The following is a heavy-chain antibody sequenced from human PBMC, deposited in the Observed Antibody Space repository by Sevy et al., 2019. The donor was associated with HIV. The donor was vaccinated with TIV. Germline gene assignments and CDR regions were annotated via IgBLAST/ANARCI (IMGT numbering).Heavy chain of an antibody. CDR2: IWYDGSNK. V-gene: IGHV3-33*08. J-gene: IGHJ6*03. CDR3: ARAGSGYEGGYYYYYYMDV. D-gene: IGHD5-12*01. CDR1: GFTFSSHG. Sequence: GGSLRPSCAASGFTFSSHGMHWVRQAPGKGLEWVAVIWYDGSNKYYADSVKGRFTISRDNSKNTLYLQMNSLRAEDTAVYYCARAGSGYEGGYYYYYYMDVWGKGTTVTVSS.